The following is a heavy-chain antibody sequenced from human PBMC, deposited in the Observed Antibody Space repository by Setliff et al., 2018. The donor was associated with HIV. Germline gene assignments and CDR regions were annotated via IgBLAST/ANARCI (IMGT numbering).Heavy chain of an antibody. CDR3: ARFLPRWGWFDP. CDR2: IYYSGST. D-gene: IGHD3-16*01. V-gene: IGHV4-59*08. J-gene: IGHJ5*02. Sequence: PSETLSLTCTVSGGSISSYYWSWIRQPPGKGLEWIGYIYYSGSTNYNPSLKSRVTISVDTSKNQFSLELSSVTAADTAVYYCARFLPRWGWFDPWGQGTLVTVSS. CDR1: GGSISSYY.